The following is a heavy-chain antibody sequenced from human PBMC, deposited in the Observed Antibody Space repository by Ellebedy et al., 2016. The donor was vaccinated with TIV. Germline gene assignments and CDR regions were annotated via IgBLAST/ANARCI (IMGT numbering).Heavy chain of an antibody. CDR1: GFTFRSHD. V-gene: IGHV3-13*01. J-gene: IGHJ6*02. Sequence: GESLKISCAASGFTFRSHDMQWVRQATGKGLEWISAIGTAGDTYYSGSVKDRFTISRENAKNSLYLQMNSLKSGDTAVYYCARASNGLDVWGQGTTVTVFS. CDR3: ARASNGLDV. CDR2: IGTAGDT.